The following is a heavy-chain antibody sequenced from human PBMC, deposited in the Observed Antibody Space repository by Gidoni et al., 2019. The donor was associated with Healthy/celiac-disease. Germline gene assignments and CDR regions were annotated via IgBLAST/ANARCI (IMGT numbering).Heavy chain of an antibody. Sequence: QVQLQQWGAGLLKPSETLSLTCAVYGGSFSGYYWSWIRQPPGKGLEWIGEINHSGSTNYNPSLKSRVTISVDTSKNQFSLKLSSVTAADTAVYYCARSSRRDGYKNIDYWGQGTLVTVSS. V-gene: IGHV4-34*01. D-gene: IGHD5-12*01. CDR3: ARSSRRDGYKNIDY. J-gene: IGHJ4*02. CDR1: GGSFSGYY. CDR2: INHSGST.